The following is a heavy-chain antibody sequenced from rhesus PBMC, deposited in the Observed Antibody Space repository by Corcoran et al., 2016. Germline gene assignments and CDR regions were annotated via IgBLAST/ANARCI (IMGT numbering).Heavy chain of an antibody. CDR3: AKGGTIFGLVIMGDWYFDL. CDR2: IDPSESDT. Sequence: EVQLVQSGAEVKRPGESLKISCKTSGYSFTSYWISWVRQMPGKGLEWMGAIDPSESDTRYSPSFQGQVTISADKSISTTYLQWSSLKASDSATYYCAKGGTIFGLVIMGDWYFDLWGPGTPITISS. V-gene: IGHV5-2*01. J-gene: IGHJ2*01. CDR1: GYSFTSYW. D-gene: IGHD3-3*01.